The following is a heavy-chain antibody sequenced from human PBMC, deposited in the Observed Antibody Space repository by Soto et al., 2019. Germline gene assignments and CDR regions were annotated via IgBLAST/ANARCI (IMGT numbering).Heavy chain of an antibody. D-gene: IGHD3-9*01. Sequence: SETLSLTCTVSGGSISSYYWSWIRQPPGKGLEWIGYIYYSGSTNYNPSLKSRVTISVDTSKNQFSLKLSSVTAADTAVYYCARVSYYDILTGYYSHFDYWGQGTLVTVSS. V-gene: IGHV4-59*01. J-gene: IGHJ4*02. CDR3: ARVSYYDILTGYYSHFDY. CDR2: IYYSGST. CDR1: GGSISSYY.